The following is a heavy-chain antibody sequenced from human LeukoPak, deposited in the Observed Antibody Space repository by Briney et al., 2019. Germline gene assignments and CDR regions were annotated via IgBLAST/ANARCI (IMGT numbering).Heavy chain of an antibody. CDR3: ARVPKNYYDSSGYYQGDYYFDY. D-gene: IGHD3-22*01. V-gene: IGHV4-34*01. CDR2: IYYSGST. Sequence: PSETLSLTCAVYGGSFSDYYWSWIRQSPGKGLEWIGSIYYSGSTYYNPSLKSRVTISVDTSKNQFSLKLSSVTAADTAVYYCARVPKNYYDSSGYYQGDYYFDYWGQGTLVAVSS. CDR1: GGSFSDYY. J-gene: IGHJ4*02.